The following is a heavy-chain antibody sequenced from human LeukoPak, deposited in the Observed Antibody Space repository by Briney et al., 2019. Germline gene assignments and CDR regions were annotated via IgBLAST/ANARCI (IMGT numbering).Heavy chain of an antibody. Sequence: GGSLRLSCAASGFTFSSYAMSWVRQAPGKGLEWVAVISYDGSNKYYADSVKGRFTISRDNSKNTLYLQMNSLRAEDTAVYYCAKDREFDFWSGYQVPFDYWGQGTLVTVSS. CDR1: GFTFSSYA. V-gene: IGHV3-30*18. D-gene: IGHD3-3*01. CDR2: ISYDGSNK. J-gene: IGHJ4*02. CDR3: AKDREFDFWSGYQVPFDY.